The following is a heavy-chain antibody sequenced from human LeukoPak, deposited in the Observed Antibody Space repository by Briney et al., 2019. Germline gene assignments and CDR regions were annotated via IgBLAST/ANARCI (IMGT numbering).Heavy chain of an antibody. CDR3: AREVVVVPAAMRYYYYYGMDV. Sequence: GGSLRLSCAASGFTFSSYSMNWVRQAPGKGLEWVSSISSSSSYIYYADSVKGRFTISRDNAKNSLYLQMNSLRAEDTAVYYCAREVVVVPAAMRYYYYYGMDVWGQGTMVTVSS. V-gene: IGHV3-21*01. CDR1: GFTFSSYS. D-gene: IGHD2-2*01. CDR2: ISSSSSYI. J-gene: IGHJ6*02.